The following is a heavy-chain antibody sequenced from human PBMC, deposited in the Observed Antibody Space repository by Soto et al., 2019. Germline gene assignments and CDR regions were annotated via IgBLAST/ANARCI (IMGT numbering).Heavy chain of an antibody. J-gene: IGHJ5*02. CDR2: IIPIFGTA. D-gene: IGHD1-26*01. Sequence: QVQLVQSGAEVKKPGSSVNVSCKASGGTFSSYAISWVRQAPGQGLEWMGGIIPIFGTANYEQKFQGRVTITADESTSTAYMELSSLRSEDTAVYYCARDQYGVGAKQNWFDPWGQGTLVTVSS. CDR3: ARDQYGVGAKQNWFDP. CDR1: GGTFSSYA. V-gene: IGHV1-69*01.